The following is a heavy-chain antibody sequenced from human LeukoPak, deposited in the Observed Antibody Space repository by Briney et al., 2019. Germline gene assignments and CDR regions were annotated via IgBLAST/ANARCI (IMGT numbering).Heavy chain of an antibody. D-gene: IGHD6-13*01. CDR1: GDSISNYY. CDR2: IYYSGST. Sequence: SETLSLTCTVSGDSISNYYWSWIRQPPGKGLEWIGHIYYSGSTNYNPSLKSRVTISVDTSKNQFSLKLSSVTAADTAVYYCARAPGGCYSSSCLDYWGQGTLVTVSS. V-gene: IGHV4-59*01. J-gene: IGHJ4*02. CDR3: ARAPGGCYSSSCLDY.